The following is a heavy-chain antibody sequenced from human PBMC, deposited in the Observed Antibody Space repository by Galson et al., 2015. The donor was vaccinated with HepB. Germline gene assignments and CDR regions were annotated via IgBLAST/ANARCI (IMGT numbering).Heavy chain of an antibody. CDR1: GFTFSGNW. CDR2: IKSDGSNT. J-gene: IGHJ6*02. D-gene: IGHD3-16*01. CDR3: AREPRFYYGMDV. Sequence: SLRLSCAAPGFTFSGNWMHWIRQAPGKGLVWVSRIKSDGSNTTYADSVKGRFTISRDNAKNTLYLQMNSLRAEDTAVYYCAREPRFYYGMDVWGQGTTVTVSS. V-gene: IGHV3-74*01.